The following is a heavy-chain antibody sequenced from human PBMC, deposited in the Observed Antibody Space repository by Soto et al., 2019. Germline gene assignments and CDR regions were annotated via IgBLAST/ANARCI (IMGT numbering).Heavy chain of an antibody. D-gene: IGHD3-3*01. CDR3: AKESAIFGVVIAYNWFDP. CDR2: ISYDGSNK. CDR1: GFTFSSYG. Sequence: EGSLRLSCAASGFTFSSYGMHWVRQAPGKGLEWVAVISYDGSNKYYADSVKGRFTISRDNSKNTLYLQMNSLRAEDTAVYYCAKESAIFGVVIAYNWFDPWGQGTL. V-gene: IGHV3-30*18. J-gene: IGHJ5*02.